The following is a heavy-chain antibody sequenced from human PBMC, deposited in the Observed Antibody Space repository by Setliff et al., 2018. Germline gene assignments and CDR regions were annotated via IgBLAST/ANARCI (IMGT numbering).Heavy chain of an antibody. V-gene: IGHV4-39*07. CDR2: IYYSGST. D-gene: IGHD6-13*01. CDR3: AREVTGSSSWFGGAFDI. CDR1: GGSISSSSYY. J-gene: IGHJ3*02. Sequence: SETLSLTCTVSGGSISSSSYYWGWIRQPPGKGLEWIGSIYYSGSTYYNPSLKSRVTISVDTSKNQFSLKLSSVTAADTAVYYCAREVTGSSSWFGGAFDIWGQGTMVTVS.